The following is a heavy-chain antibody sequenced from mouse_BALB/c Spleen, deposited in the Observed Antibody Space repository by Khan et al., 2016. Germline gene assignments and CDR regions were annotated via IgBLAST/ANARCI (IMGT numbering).Heavy chain of an antibody. CDR3: ARSSDDPFAY. D-gene: IGHD2-3*01. V-gene: IGHV1S81*02. CDR1: GYTFTSYW. Sequence: QVELQQPGAELVKPGASVKLSCKASGYTFTSYWMHWVKQRPGQGLEWIGEINPSNGRTNYNEKFKSKATLTVDKSSSTAYMQLSSLTSEDSAVYCCARSSDDPFAYWGQGTLVTVSA. CDR2: INPSNGRT. J-gene: IGHJ3*01.